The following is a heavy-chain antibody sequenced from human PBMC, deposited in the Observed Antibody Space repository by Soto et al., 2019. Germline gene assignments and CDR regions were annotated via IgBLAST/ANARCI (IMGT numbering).Heavy chain of an antibody. CDR2: IWYDGSNK. CDR1: GFTFSSYG. V-gene: IGHV3-33*01. J-gene: IGHJ6*02. CDR3: ARDPTLQVGMDV. Sequence: GGSLRLSCAASGFTFSSYGMHWVRQAPGKGLEWVAVIWYDGSNKYYADSVKGRFTISRDNSKNTLYLQMNSLRAEDTAVYYCARDPTLQVGMDVWGQGTTVTVSS.